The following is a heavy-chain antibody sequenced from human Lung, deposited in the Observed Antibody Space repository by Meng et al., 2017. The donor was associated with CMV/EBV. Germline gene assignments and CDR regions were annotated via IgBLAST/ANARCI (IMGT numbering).Heavy chain of an antibody. J-gene: IGHJ3*02. Sequence: GESLKISCAAAGFTCSSYGMHWVRQAPGKGLEWVAFIRYDGSNKYYADFVKGRFIISRDNSKNTLYLQMNSLKAGDTAVYYCSIYCSGGSSYSDAFDIWGQGXMVTVSS. CDR2: IRYDGSNK. V-gene: IGHV3-30*02. CDR1: GFTCSSYG. CDR3: SIYCSGGSSYSDAFDI. D-gene: IGHD2-15*01.